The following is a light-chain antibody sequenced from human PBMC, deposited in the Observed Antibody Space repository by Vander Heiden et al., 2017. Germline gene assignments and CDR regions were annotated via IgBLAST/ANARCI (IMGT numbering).Light chain of an antibody. J-gene: IGKJ1*01. CDR3: QQSYRAPWT. CDR2: AAS. V-gene: IGKV1-39*01. CDR1: QSISTY. Sequence: DIQMTQSPSSVSASVGDRVTITCRASQSISTYLNWYHQEPGKAPELLIYAASSLQSGVPSRFSGSGSGTDFTLTISSLQPDDFATYDCQQSYRAPWTFGQGTKVEIK.